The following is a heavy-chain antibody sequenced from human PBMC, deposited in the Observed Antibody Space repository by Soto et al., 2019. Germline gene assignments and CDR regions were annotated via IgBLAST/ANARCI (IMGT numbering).Heavy chain of an antibody. CDR3: ARDIVATIRGESDYYYFGMDV. V-gene: IGHV4-31*03. Sequence: SETLSLTCTVSGGSISSGGYYWSWIRQHPGKGLEWIGYIYYSGSTYYNPSLKSRVTISVDTSKNQFSLKLSSVTAADTAVYYCARDIVATIRGESDYYYFGMDVWGQGTTVTVSS. J-gene: IGHJ6*02. CDR1: GGSISSGGYY. D-gene: IGHD5-12*01. CDR2: IYYSGST.